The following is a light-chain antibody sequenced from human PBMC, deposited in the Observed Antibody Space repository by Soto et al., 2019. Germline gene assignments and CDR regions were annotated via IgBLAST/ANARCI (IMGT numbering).Light chain of an antibody. J-gene: IGLJ1*01. V-gene: IGLV2-14*01. CDR3: SSYTSSSTPFYV. Sequence: QSVLTQPASVSGSPGQSITISRTGTSSDVGGYNYVSWYQQHPGKAPKLMIYDVSNRPSGVSNRFSGSKSGNTASLTISGLQAEDEADYYCSSYTSSSTPFYVVGTGTKVTV. CDR1: SSDVGGYNY. CDR2: DVS.